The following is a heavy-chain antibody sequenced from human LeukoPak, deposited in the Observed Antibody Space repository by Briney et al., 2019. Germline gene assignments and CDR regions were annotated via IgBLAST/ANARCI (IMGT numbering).Heavy chain of an antibody. CDR1: GFTFSSYW. Sequence: PGGSLRLSCAASGFTFSSYWMHWVRQAPGRGLVWVSRINSDGSSTSYADSVKGRFTISRDNAKNTLYLRMNSLTAEDTAVYYCVREMVVSPCWGQGTLVTVSS. D-gene: IGHD2-15*01. CDR2: INSDGSST. J-gene: IGHJ4*02. V-gene: IGHV3-74*01. CDR3: VREMVVSPC.